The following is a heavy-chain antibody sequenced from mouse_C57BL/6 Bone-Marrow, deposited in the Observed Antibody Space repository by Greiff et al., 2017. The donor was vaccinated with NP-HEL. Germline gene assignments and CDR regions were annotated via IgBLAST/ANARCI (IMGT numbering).Heavy chain of an antibody. CDR3: ARDIGGDGFAY. CDR2: SRNKANDYTT. D-gene: IGHD3-3*01. V-gene: IGHV7-1*01. J-gene: IGHJ3*01. Sequence: EVQRVESGGGLVQSGRSLRLSCATSGFTFSDFYMAWVRQAPGKGLEWIAASRNKANDYTTEYSASVKGRFIVSRDTSQSILYLQMNALRAEDTAIYYCARDIGGDGFAYWGQGTLVTVSA. CDR1: GFTFSDFY.